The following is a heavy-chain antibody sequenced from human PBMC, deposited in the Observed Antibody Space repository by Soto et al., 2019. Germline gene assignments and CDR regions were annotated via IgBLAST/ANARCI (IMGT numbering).Heavy chain of an antibody. CDR3: ARVDWGVGNAFDI. Sequence: SETLSLTCTVSGGSISSSSYYWGWIRQPPGKGLEWIGSIYYSGSTYYNPSLKSRVTISVDTSKNQFSLKLSSVTAADTAVYYCARVDWGVGNAFDIWGQGTMVTVSS. V-gene: IGHV4-39*07. CDR2: IYYSGST. CDR1: GGSISSSSYY. J-gene: IGHJ3*02. D-gene: IGHD7-27*01.